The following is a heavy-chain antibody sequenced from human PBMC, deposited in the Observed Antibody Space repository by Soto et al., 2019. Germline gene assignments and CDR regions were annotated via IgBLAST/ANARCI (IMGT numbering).Heavy chain of an antibody. D-gene: IGHD2-21*01. CDR3: VREYQRQTCGTNIGKSVDG. V-gene: IGHV4-61*01. CDR2: VHYSGRT. J-gene: IGHJ6*02. Sequence: QVHLQESGPGLVKPSETLSLTCTVSGGSLTNDLDFWTWIRQPPGEALEWIGYVHYSGRTNFNPSHSDRLTMSVGTSTTQFSLRLSSVTAADMAVYYCVREYQRQTCGTNIGKSVDGWGHGTAVIVSS. CDR1: GGSLTNDLDF.